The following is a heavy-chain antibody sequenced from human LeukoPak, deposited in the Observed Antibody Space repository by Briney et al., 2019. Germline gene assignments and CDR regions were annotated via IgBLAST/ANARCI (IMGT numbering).Heavy chain of an antibody. J-gene: IGHJ4*02. CDR1: GGSISSYY. CDR2: IYYSVST. V-gene: IGHV4-59*08. D-gene: IGHD2-2*01. Sequence: SETLSLTCTVSGGSISSYYWSWIRQPPGKGLEWIGYIYYSVSTNYNPSLKSRVTISVDTSKNQFSLKLSSVTAADTAVYYCARQYCSSTSCYAWFDYWGQGTLVTVSS. CDR3: ARQYCSSTSCYAWFDY.